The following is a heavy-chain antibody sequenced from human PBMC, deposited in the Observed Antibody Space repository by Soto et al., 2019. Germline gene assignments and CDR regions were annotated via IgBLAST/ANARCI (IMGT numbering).Heavy chain of an antibody. V-gene: IGHV1-69*01. CDR3: ARTKGGWELLEDY. J-gene: IGHJ4*02. D-gene: IGHD1-26*01. CDR2: IIPIFGKA. Sequence: QVQLVQSGAEVKKPGSSVKVSCKASGGTFSSYAISWVRQAPGQGLEWMGGIIPIFGKANYSKKCQGRVKFTANQSTSTAYMELSSLRSEDTAVYYCARTKGGWELLEDYWGQGTLVTVSS. CDR1: GGTFSSYA.